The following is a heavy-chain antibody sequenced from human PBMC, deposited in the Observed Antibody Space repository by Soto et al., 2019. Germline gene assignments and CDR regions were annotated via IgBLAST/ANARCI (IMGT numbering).Heavy chain of an antibody. Sequence: PGGSLRLSCAASGFTFSSYAMSWVRQSPGKGLEWVSAISGSGGSTYYADSVKGRFTISRDNSKNTLYLQMNSLRAEDTAVYYCAKDLERYYVGWFDPWGQGTLVTVSS. D-gene: IGHD1-26*01. J-gene: IGHJ5*02. V-gene: IGHV3-23*01. CDR2: ISGSGGST. CDR3: AKDLERYYVGWFDP. CDR1: GFTFSSYA.